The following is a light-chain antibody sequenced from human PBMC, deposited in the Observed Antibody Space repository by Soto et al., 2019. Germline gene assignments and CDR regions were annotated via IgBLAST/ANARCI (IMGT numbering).Light chain of an antibody. Sequence: PGERATLSCGASQSVSNSYLALYQQKPGLAPRLLIQDASSAATGIPDRFSGSGSGTDFTLTISRVEPEDFAVYYCQQYGTSPWTFGQGTKLEMK. CDR2: DAS. V-gene: IGKV3D-20*01. CDR3: QQYGTSPWT. CDR1: QSVSNSY. J-gene: IGKJ2*01.